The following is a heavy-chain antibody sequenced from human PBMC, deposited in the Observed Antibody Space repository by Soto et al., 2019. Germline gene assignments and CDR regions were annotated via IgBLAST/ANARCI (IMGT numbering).Heavy chain of an antibody. CDR3: ARLKSGPYYFDY. CDR1: GFSLNTRGMS. J-gene: IGHJ4*01. Sequence: SGPTLVNPTQTLTLTCPFSGFSLNTRGMSVSWIRRPPGKALEWLARIDWDDDKYYNTSLKTRLTISKDTSKNQVVLTMTNMDPVDTATYYCARLKSGPYYFDYWGHGTLVTVSS. CDR2: IDWDDDK. D-gene: IGHD1-26*01. V-gene: IGHV2-70*11.